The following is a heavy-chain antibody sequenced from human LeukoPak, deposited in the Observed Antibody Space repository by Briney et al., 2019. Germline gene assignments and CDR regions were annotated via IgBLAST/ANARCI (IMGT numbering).Heavy chain of an antibody. CDR1: GLTFSDYS. CDR2: ISAGGGST. Sequence: PGGSLRLSCGVSGLTFSDYSMTWVRQAPGKGLFWVSGISAGGGSTYYADSVKGRFTISRDNSKDTLYLQMNSLRAEDTAIYYCAKPFWGTYVRSAFDIWGQGTMVTVSS. J-gene: IGHJ3*02. CDR3: AKPFWGTYVRSAFDI. D-gene: IGHD3-16*01. V-gene: IGHV3-23*01.